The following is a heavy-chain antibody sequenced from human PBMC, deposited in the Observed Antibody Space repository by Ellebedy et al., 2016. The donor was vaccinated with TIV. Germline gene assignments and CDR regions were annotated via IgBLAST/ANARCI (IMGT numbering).Heavy chain of an antibody. CDR3: AREGLLRYFYWFSRTYYYYYYGMDV. D-gene: IGHD3-9*01. Sequence: GESLKISCAASGFTFSSYSMNWVRQAPGKGLEWVSYISSSSSTIYYADSVKGRFTISRDNAKNSLYLQMNSLRAEDTAVYYCAREGLLRYFYWFSRTYYYYYYGMDVWGQGTTVTVSS. J-gene: IGHJ6*02. CDR1: GFTFSSYS. CDR2: ISSSSSTI. V-gene: IGHV3-48*01.